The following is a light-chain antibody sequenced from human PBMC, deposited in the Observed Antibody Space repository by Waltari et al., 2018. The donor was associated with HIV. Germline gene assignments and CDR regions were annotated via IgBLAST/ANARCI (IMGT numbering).Light chain of an antibody. V-gene: IGLV2-8*01. CDR1: SSDVGGYNY. CDR3: SSYAGSNNRWV. Sequence: QSALTQPPSASGSPGQSVTISCTGTSSDVGGYNYVSWYQHHPGKAPKLMIYEVSKRPSGVPDRFSGSKSGSTASLTVSGLQAGDEADYYCSSYAGSNNRWVFGGGTKLTAL. J-gene: IGLJ3*02. CDR2: EVS.